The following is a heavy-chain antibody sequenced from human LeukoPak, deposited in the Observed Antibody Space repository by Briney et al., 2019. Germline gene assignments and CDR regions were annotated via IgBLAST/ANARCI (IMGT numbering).Heavy chain of an antibody. D-gene: IGHD3-16*01. CDR3: AKGGRYDLDYFDY. V-gene: IGHV3-30*02. CDR1: GFTFSTSD. J-gene: IGHJ4*02. CDR2: IQYDGSRK. Sequence: GGSLRLSCATSGFTFSTSDMHWVRQAPGKGLEWVSFIQYDGSRKNYVDSVKGRFTISRDNSKNTLYLQMNSLRAEDTAVYYCAKGGRYDLDYFDYWGQGTLVTVSS.